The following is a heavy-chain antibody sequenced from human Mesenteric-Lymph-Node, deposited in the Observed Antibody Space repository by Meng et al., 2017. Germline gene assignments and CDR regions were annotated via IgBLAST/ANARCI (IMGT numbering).Heavy chain of an antibody. V-gene: IGHV1-2*06. CDR3: ARLGADYGSGSFYTEMLGQDY. CDR1: GYTFTGYY. Sequence: ASVKVSCKASGYTFTGYYMHWVRQAPGQGLEWMGRINPNSGGTNYAQKFQGRVTMTRDTSISTAYMELSRLRSDDTAMYYCARLGADYGSGSFYTEMLGQDYWGQGTLVTVSS. CDR2: INPNSGGT. D-gene: IGHD3-10*01. J-gene: IGHJ4*03.